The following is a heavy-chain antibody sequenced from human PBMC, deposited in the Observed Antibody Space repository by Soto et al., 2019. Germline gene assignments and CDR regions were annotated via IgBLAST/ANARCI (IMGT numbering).Heavy chain of an antibody. CDR2: ISGSGGST. CDR1: GFTFSSYA. J-gene: IGHJ4*02. V-gene: IGHV3-23*01. CDR3: AIGQRGSRDC. D-gene: IGHD3-16*01. Sequence: EVQLLESGGGLVQPGGSLRLSCAASGFTFSSYAMSGVRQAPGKGLEWVSAISGSGGSTYYADSEKGRFTISRDNPRNTLYLQMNSLRAEDTAVYYCAIGQRGSRDCWGQGTLVTVSS.